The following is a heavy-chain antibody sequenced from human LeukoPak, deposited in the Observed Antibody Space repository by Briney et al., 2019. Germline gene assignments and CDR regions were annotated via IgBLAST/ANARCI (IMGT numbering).Heavy chain of an antibody. Sequence: PSETLSLTCAVSGYSISSGYSWDWIRQSPGKGLEWIGNIYSSGSTYYNPSLKSRVTISVDTSKNQFSLSLNSVTAADTAVYYCARRQTLFWYFDYWGQGTLVTVSS. D-gene: IGHD3-3*01. CDR2: IYSSGST. CDR3: ARRQTLFWYFDY. CDR1: GYSISSGYS. J-gene: IGHJ4*02. V-gene: IGHV4-38-2*01.